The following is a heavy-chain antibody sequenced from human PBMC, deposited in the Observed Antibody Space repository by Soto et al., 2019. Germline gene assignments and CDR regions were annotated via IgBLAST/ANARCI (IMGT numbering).Heavy chain of an antibody. J-gene: IGHJ4*02. CDR1: GGSISSYY. CDR2: IYYSGST. Sequence: SETLSLTCTVSGGSISSYYWSWIRQPPGKGLEWIGYIYYSGSTNYNPSLKSRVTIPVDTSKNQFSLKLSSVTAADTAVYYCARLYTAYDDYWGQGTLVTVSS. CDR3: ARLYTAYDDY. D-gene: IGHD5-18*01. V-gene: IGHV4-59*08.